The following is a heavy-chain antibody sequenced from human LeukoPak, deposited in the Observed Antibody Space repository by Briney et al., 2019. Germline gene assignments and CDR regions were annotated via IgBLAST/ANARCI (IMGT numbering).Heavy chain of an antibody. V-gene: IGHV4-34*01. J-gene: IGHJ4*02. CDR3: ARSVHISAPFDE. Sequence: SETLSLTCAVYGGSFSGYYWSWIRQPPGKGLEWIGEINHSGSTNYNPSLKSRVTISVDTSKNQFSLKLNSVTAADTAVYYCARSVHISAPFDEWGQGTLVTVSS. CDR2: INHSGST. D-gene: IGHD2-21*01. CDR1: GGSFSGYY.